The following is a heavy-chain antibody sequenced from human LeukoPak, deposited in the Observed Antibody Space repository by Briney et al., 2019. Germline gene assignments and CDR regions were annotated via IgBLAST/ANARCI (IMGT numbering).Heavy chain of an antibody. V-gene: IGHV1-69*13. CDR1: GGTFSSYA. CDR2: IIPTFGTA. CDR3: ARDKFGYSGSLGY. J-gene: IGHJ4*02. Sequence: SVKVSCKASGGTFSSYAISWVRQAPGQGLEWMGGIIPTFGTANYAQKFQGRVTITADESTSTAYMELSSLRSEDTAVYYCARDKFGYSGSLGYWGQGTLVTVSS. D-gene: IGHD5-12*01.